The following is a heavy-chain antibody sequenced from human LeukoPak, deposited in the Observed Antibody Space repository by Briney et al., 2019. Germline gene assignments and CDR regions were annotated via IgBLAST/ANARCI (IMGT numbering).Heavy chain of an antibody. J-gene: IGHJ4*02. CDR2: INHSGST. V-gene: IGHV4-34*01. D-gene: IGHD5-12*01. CDR3: ARCLVATGGIDY. Sequence: SETLSLTCAVYGGSFSGYYWSWIRQPPGKGLEWIGEINHSGSTNYNPSLKSRVTISVDTSKNQFSLKLSSVTAADTAVYYCARCLVATGGIDYWGQGTLVTVSS. CDR1: GGSFSGYY.